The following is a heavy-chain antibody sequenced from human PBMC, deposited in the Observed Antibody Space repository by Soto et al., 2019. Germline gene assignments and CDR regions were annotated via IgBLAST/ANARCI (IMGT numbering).Heavy chain of an antibody. D-gene: IGHD2-15*01. CDR2: INPNSGGT. Sequence: SSVKVSCKASGYTFTGYYMHWVRQAPGQGLEWMGWINPNSGGTNYAQKFQGRVTMTRDTSISTAYMELSRLRSDDTAVYYCALILGVPASPGFSHCSGGSCYSFDYW. J-gene: IGHJ4*01. CDR3: ALILGVPASPGFSHCSGGSCYSFDY. CDR1: GYTFTGYY. V-gene: IGHV1-2*02.